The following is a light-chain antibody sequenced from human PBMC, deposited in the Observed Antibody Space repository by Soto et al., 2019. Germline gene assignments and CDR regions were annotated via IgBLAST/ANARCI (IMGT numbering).Light chain of an antibody. J-gene: IGKJ4*01. CDR2: FAS. V-gene: IGKV3-15*01. Sequence: IVMTQSPATLSVSPGEKATLSCRASQTVSNNLAWYQQKPGQAPRLLIYFASTRATGIPARFSGSGSGTEFTLTISTLQSEDFAVYYCQHYNKWPLTFGGGTKVETK. CDR1: QTVSNN. CDR3: QHYNKWPLT.